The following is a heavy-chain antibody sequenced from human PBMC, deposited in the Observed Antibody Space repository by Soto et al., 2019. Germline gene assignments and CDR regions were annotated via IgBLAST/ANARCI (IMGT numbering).Heavy chain of an antibody. CDR1: GFSLSTSGVG. J-gene: IGHJ4*02. CDR3: AHFHHIVVVPGGMYYFDY. D-gene: IGHD2-2*01. CDR2: IYWDDDK. Sequence: SGPTLVNPTQTLTLTCTFSGFSLSTSGVGVGWIRQPPGKALEWLALIYWDDDKRYSPSLKSRLTITKDTSKNQVVLTMTNMDPVDTATYYCAHFHHIVVVPGGMYYFDYWGQGTLVTVSS. V-gene: IGHV2-5*02.